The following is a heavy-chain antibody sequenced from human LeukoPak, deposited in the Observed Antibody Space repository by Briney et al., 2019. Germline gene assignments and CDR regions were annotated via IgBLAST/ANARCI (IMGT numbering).Heavy chain of an antibody. CDR1: GFTFSSYA. CDR2: ISNSGGST. V-gene: IGHV3-23*01. CDR3: AKRASGSGTSLYYFDY. Sequence: PGGSLRLSCEASGFTFSSYALTWVRQAPRKGLEWVSVISNSGGSTFYADSVKGRFTISRDNSKNTLYLQMNSLRAEDTAVYYCAKRASGSGTSLYYFDYWGQGTLVTVSS. D-gene: IGHD3-10*01. J-gene: IGHJ4*02.